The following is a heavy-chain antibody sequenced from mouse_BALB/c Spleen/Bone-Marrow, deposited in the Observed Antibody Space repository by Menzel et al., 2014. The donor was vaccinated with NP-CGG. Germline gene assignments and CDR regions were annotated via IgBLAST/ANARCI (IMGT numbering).Heavy chain of an antibody. CDR1: GFTFSSYA. CDR3: ARHGITRLLDY. V-gene: IGHV5-9-3*01. Sequence: VQLKESGGGLVKPGGSLKLSCAASGFTFSSYAMSWVRPTPEKRLEWVATISSGGSYTYYPDSVKGRFTISRDNAKNTLYLQMSSLRSEDTAMYYCARHGITRLLDYWGQGTTLTVSS. CDR2: ISSGGSYT. J-gene: IGHJ2*01. D-gene: IGHD2-4*01.